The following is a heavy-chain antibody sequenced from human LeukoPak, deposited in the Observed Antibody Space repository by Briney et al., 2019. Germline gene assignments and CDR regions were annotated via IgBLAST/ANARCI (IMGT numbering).Heavy chain of an antibody. CDR2: IYYSGST. D-gene: IGHD3-10*01. V-gene: IGHV4-59*01. J-gene: IGHJ5*02. Sequence: ASETLSLTCTVSGGSISSYYWSRIRQPPGKGLEWIGYIYYSGSTNYNPSLKSRVTISVDTSKNQFSLKLSSVTAADTAVYYCARAGVRGVIKYNWFDPWGQGTLVTVSS. CDR1: GGSISSYY. CDR3: ARAGVRGVIKYNWFDP.